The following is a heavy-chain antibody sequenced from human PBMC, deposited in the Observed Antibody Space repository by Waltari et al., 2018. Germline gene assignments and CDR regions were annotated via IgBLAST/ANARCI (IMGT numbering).Heavy chain of an antibody. CDR2: INHSGST. D-gene: IGHD2-15*01. V-gene: IGHV4-34*01. CDR3: ARRAVQGGPHWFDP. J-gene: IGHJ5*02. CDR1: GGSFSGYY. Sequence: QVQLQQWGAGLLKPSETLSLTCAVYGGSFSGYYWSWIRQPPGKGLEWIGEINHSGSTNYNPSLKSRVTISVDTSKNQFSLKLSSVTAADTAVYYCARRAVQGGPHWFDPWGQGTLVTVSS.